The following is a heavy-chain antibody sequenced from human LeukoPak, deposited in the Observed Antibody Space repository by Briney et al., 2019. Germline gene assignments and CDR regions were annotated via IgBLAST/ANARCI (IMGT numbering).Heavy chain of an antibody. J-gene: IGHJ4*02. CDR3: ARRYCSGGSCYSGGRYFDY. CDR1: GGSISSDDYY. V-gene: IGHV4-39*07. Sequence: SETLSLTCTVSGGSISSDDYYWGWIRQPPGKGLEWIGSIYYSGSTNYNPSLKNRVTISVDTSKNQFSLKLSSVTAADTAVYYCARRYCSGGSCYSGGRYFDYWGQGTLVTVSS. D-gene: IGHD2-15*01. CDR2: IYYSGST.